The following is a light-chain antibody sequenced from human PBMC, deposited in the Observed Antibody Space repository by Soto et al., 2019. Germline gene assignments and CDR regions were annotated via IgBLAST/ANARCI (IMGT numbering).Light chain of an antibody. Sequence: EIVLTQSPATLSLSPGERATLSCRASQSVSSYLAWYQQKPGQAPRLLIYDASNRATGIPARFRASGSGTDFTLPISSLEPEDSAVYYCQQRGNWITFGPGTRLEIK. CDR3: QQRGNWIT. V-gene: IGKV3-11*01. J-gene: IGKJ5*01. CDR1: QSVSSY. CDR2: DAS.